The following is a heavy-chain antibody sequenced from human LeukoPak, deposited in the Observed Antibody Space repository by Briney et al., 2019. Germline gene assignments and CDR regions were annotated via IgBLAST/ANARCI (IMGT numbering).Heavy chain of an antibody. D-gene: IGHD3-10*01. V-gene: IGHV1-8*01. CDR2: MNPNSGDT. J-gene: IGHJ5*02. Sequence: AAVKVSCKASGYTFTSYDINWVRQAPGQGLEWMGWMNPNSGDTGYPQKFQGRVTMTRDTSITTAYMELSSLRSEDTAVYYCARSGFGSGISFDLWGQGTLVTVSS. CDR3: ARSGFGSGISFDL. CDR1: GYTFTSYD.